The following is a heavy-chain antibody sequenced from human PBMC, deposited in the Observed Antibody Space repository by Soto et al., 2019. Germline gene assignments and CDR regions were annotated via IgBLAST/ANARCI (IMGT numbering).Heavy chain of an antibody. Sequence: QVQVVESGGGVVQPGRSLRLSCAASGFTFSSYGMHWVRQAPGKGLEWVAIIWYDGGNKYYGDSMKGRFTISRDNSQNMLYLQVNSLRVEDTAVYYCARGGGKAAAIDYWGQGTLVTVSS. D-gene: IGHD2-2*01. V-gene: IGHV3-33*01. CDR2: IWYDGGNK. CDR3: ARGGGKAAAIDY. CDR1: GFTFSSYG. J-gene: IGHJ4*02.